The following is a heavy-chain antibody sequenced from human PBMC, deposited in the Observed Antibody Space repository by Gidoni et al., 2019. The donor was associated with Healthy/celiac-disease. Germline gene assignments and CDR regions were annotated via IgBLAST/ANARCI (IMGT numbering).Heavy chain of an antibody. V-gene: IGHV3-30-3*01. D-gene: IGHD3-3*01. Sequence: QVQLVESGGGVVQPGRSLRLSCAASGFTFSSYAMHWVRQAPGKGLEWVAVISYDGSNKYYADSVKGRFTISRDNSKNTLYLQMNSLRAEDTAVYYCARDRFLEWLSRGYYYGMDVWGQGTTVTVSS. CDR1: GFTFSSYA. J-gene: IGHJ6*02. CDR2: ISYDGSNK. CDR3: ARDRFLEWLSRGYYYGMDV.